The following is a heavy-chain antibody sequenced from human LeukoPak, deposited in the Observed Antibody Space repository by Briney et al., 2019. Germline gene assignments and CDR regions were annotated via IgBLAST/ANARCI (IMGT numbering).Heavy chain of an antibody. D-gene: IGHD5-12*01. CDR3: AKDRYSGYDLFDY. Sequence: PGGSLRLSCAASGFTFSSYAMSWVRQAPGKGLEWVSAISGSGGSTYYADSVEGRFTISRDNSKNTLYLQMNSLRAEDTAVYYCAKDRYSGYDLFDYWGQGTLVTVSS. J-gene: IGHJ4*02. CDR2: ISGSGGST. V-gene: IGHV3-23*01. CDR1: GFTFSSYA.